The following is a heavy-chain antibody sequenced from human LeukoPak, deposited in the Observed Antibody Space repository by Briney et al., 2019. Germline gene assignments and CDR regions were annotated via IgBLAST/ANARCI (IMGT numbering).Heavy chain of an antibody. Sequence: ASVKVSCKASGYTFTSYYMHWVRQAPGQGLEWMGIINPSGGSTSYAQKFQGRVTMTRDTSTSTVYMELSSLRSEDTAVYYCTRHGIIKAARTHYYYGMDVWGQGTTVTVSS. CDR2: INPSGGST. CDR1: GYTFTSYY. J-gene: IGHJ6*02. CDR3: TRHGIIKAARTHYYYGMDV. D-gene: IGHD6-6*01. V-gene: IGHV1-46*03.